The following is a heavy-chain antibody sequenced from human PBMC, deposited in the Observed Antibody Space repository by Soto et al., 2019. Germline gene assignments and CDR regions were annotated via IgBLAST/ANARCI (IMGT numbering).Heavy chain of an antibody. CDR1: GFTFSSYG. CDR3: AKTMIVPNGYYYYGMDV. V-gene: IGHV3-30*18. D-gene: IGHD3-22*01. Sequence: GGSLRLSCAASGFTFSSYGMHWVRQAPGKGLEWVAVISYDGSNKYYADSVKGRFTISRDNSKNTLYLQMNSLRAEDTAVYYCAKTMIVPNGYYYYGMDVWGQGTTVTVSS. J-gene: IGHJ6*02. CDR2: ISYDGSNK.